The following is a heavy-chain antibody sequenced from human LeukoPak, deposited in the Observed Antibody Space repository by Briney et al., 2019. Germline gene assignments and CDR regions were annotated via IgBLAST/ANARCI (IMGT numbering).Heavy chain of an antibody. D-gene: IGHD6-13*01. V-gene: IGHV4-59*08. J-gene: IGHJ5*02. CDR2: IYYSGSS. CDR3: ARHSDSSSSYSWFDP. CDR1: GGSISSYY. Sequence: SETLSLTCTVSGGSISSYYWSWIRQPPGKGLERIGYIYYSGSSNYNPSLKSRVTISIDTSKNQFSLRLSSVTAADTAVYYCARHSDSSSSYSWFDPWGQGTLVTVSS.